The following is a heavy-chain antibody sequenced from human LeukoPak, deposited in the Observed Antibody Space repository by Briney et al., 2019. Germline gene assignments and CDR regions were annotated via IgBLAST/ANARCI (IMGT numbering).Heavy chain of an antibody. CDR3: TTGYGSGNACDY. V-gene: IGHV3-15*01. D-gene: IGHD3-10*01. CDR1: GFTFDNAW. J-gene: IGHJ4*02. CDR2: IKSKTDGGTT. Sequence: GGSLRLSCAASGFTFDNAWMSWVSQAPGRGLEWVSLIKSKTDGGTTGYAAPVKGRFTISSYDSKNTLYLRMNSLNTEDTAVYYCTTGYGSGNACDYWGQGTLVTVSS.